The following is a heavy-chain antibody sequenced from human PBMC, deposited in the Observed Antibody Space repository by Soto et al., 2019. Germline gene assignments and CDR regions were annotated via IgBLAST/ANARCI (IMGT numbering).Heavy chain of an antibody. CDR1: GFTVSSNY. V-gene: IGHV3-66*01. CDR2: IYSGGST. J-gene: IGHJ4*02. Sequence: GGSLRLSCAASGFTVSSNYMSWVRQAPGKGLEWVSVIYSGGSTYYADSVKGRFTISRDNSKNTLYLQMNSLRAEDTAVYYCARWTDKFGVGYWGQGTLVTVSS. CDR3: ARWTDKFGVGY. D-gene: IGHD3-16*01.